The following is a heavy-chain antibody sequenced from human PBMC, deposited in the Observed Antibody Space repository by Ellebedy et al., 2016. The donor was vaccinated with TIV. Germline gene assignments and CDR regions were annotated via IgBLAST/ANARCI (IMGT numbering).Heavy chain of an antibody. CDR1: GFTFSDNG. Sequence: GESLKISCAASGFTFSDNGMNWVRQAPGKGLEWVSSISSSSFYIHYADSVKGRFTISRDNAKNSLYLQMNSLRAEDTAVYYCVRDFTGYGDYWGQGTLVTVTS. D-gene: IGHD6-13*01. J-gene: IGHJ4*02. CDR3: VRDFTGYGDY. V-gene: IGHV3-21*01. CDR2: ISSSSFYI.